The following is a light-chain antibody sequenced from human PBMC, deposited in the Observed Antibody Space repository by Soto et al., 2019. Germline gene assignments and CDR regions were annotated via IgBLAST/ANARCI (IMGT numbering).Light chain of an antibody. V-gene: IGLV1-47*01. CDR2: RNT. CDR3: AAWDDTQKGQV. CDR1: RSNIGSNY. J-gene: IGLJ3*02. Sequence: QSVLTQPPSASGTPGQRVTISCSGSRSNIGSNYVYWYQHLPGTAPKLLMHRNTERPAGVPDRFSGSKSGTSVSLAISGLRSEDEGTYYCAAWDDTQKGQVFGEGTKLTVL.